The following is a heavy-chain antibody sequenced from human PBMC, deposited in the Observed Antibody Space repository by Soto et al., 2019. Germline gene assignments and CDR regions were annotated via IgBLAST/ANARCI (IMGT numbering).Heavy chain of an antibody. CDR2: IKEDGSEK. CDR1: GFTFSHHW. D-gene: IGHD3-10*01. V-gene: IGHV3-7*01. J-gene: IGHJ4*02. CDR3: ARGSSGYGLMWFGEFLSSFDY. Sequence: EVQLVDSGGGLVQPGGSLRLSCAASGFTFSHHWMNWVRQAPGKGLEWVANIKEDGSEKFYVDSVKVRFTISRDNGKNSLYLQMNSLTADDTAVYYCARGSSGYGLMWFGEFLSSFDYWGQGTLVTVSS.